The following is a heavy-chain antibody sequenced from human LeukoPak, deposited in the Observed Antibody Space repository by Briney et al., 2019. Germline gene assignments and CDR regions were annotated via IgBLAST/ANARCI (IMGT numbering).Heavy chain of an antibody. J-gene: IGHJ4*02. CDR2: VGSGGTT. CDR1: VFTFSNYD. D-gene: IGHD3-22*01. CDR3: AKYFYDRSTYSFDY. V-gene: IGHV3-23*01. Sequence: PGGSLRLSCASCVFTFSNYDMSWVGQAPGKGLEWVSSVGSGGTTYYADSVKGRFTISRDNSKNTLFLQMNSLRAEDTAVYYCAKYFYDRSTYSFDYWGQGTLVTVSS.